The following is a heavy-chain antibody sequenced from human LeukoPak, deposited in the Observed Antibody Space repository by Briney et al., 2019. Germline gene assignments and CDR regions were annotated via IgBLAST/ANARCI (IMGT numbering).Heavy chain of an antibody. Sequence: PSETLSLTCAVYGGSFSGYYWSWIRQPPGKGLEWIGEVNHSGSTNYNPSLKSRVTISIDTSKNQFSLKLRSVTAADTAVYYCARGGGPLGYCSGGSCLDYWGQGTLVTVSS. D-gene: IGHD2-15*01. CDR2: VNHSGST. CDR1: GGSFSGYY. V-gene: IGHV4-34*01. CDR3: ARGGGPLGYCSGGSCLDY. J-gene: IGHJ4*02.